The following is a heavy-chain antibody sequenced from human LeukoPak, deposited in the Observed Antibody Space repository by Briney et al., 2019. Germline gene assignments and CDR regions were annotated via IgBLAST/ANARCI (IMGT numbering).Heavy chain of an antibody. J-gene: IGHJ6*03. CDR3: ARQELKNYYMDV. CDR2: IYTSGST. CDR1: GGSISSYY. D-gene: IGHD3-10*01. V-gene: IGHV4-4*09. Sequence: SETLSLTCTDSGGSISSYYWSWIRQPPGKGLEWIGYIYTSGSTNYNPSLKSRVTISVDTSKNQFSLKLSSVTAADTAVYYCARQELKNYYMDVWGKGTTVTVSS.